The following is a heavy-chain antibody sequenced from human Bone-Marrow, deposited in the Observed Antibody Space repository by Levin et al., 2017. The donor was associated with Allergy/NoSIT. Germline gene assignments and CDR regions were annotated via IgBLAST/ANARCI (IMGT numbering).Heavy chain of an antibody. CDR3: ARDQKVPAAIFSGPGVNLSPLSWDYYGMDV. CDR2: IYTSGST. J-gene: IGHJ6*02. D-gene: IGHD2-2*01. V-gene: IGHV4-4*07. Sequence: PSETLSLTCTVSGGSISSYYWSWIRQPAGKGLEWIGRIYTSGSTNYNPSLKSRVTMSVDTSKNQFSLKLSSVTAADTAVYYCARDQKVPAAIFSGPGVNLSPLSWDYYGMDVWGQGTTVTVSS. CDR1: GGSISSYY.